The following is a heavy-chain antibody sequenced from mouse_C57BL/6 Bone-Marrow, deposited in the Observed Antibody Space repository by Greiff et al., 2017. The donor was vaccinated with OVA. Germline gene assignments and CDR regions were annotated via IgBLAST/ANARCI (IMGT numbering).Heavy chain of an antibody. CDR3: AKATVVARGDY. D-gene: IGHD1-1*01. V-gene: IGHV1-54*01. CDR2: INPGSGGT. J-gene: IGHJ2*01. CDR1: GYAFTNYL. Sequence: VQVVESGAELVRPGTSVKVSCKASGYAFTNYLIEWVKQRPGQGLEWIGVINPGSGGTNYNEKFKGKATLTADKSSSTAYMQLSSLTTADSAVYVCAKATVVARGDYWGQGTTLTVSS.